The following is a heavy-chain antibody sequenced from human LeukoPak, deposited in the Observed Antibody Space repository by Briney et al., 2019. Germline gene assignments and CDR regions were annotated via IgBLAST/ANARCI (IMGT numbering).Heavy chain of an antibody. CDR3: ARQPNYYDTRGYLSHAFDI. V-gene: IGHV5-51*01. CDR2: IYPGDSDT. D-gene: IGHD3-22*01. Sequence: GESLQISCKGSGYRFTSYWIGCVRQMPGKGLEWMGIIYPGDSDTRYSPSFQGQVTISADKSISTAYLQWSSLKASDTAMYYCARQPNYYDTRGYLSHAFDIWGQGTMVTVSS. CDR1: GYRFTSYW. J-gene: IGHJ3*02.